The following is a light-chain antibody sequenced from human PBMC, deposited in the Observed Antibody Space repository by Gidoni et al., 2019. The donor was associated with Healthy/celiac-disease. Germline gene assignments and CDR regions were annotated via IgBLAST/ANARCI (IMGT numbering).Light chain of an antibody. CDR2: AAS. V-gene: IGKV1-27*01. Sequence: DIQMTPSPSSLSASVGDRVTITCRASQGISNYLAWYQQKPGKVPKLLIYAASTLQSGVPSRFSGSGSGTDFTPTISSLQPEDVATYYCQKYNSAPQTFGPGTKVDIK. CDR3: QKYNSAPQT. J-gene: IGKJ3*01. CDR1: QGISNY.